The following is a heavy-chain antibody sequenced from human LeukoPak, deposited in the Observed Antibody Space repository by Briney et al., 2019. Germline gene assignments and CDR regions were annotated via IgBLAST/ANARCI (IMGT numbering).Heavy chain of an antibody. Sequence: GGSLRLSCAASGFTFSSYEMNWVRQAPGKGLEWVSSISSSSSYIYYADSVKGRFTISRDNAKNSLYLQMNSLRAEDTAVYYCARDQEWQQLDSLVFGYWGQGTLVTVSS. D-gene: IGHD6-13*01. CDR1: GFTFSSYE. CDR3: ARDQEWQQLDSLVFGY. CDR2: ISSSSSYI. V-gene: IGHV3-21*01. J-gene: IGHJ4*02.